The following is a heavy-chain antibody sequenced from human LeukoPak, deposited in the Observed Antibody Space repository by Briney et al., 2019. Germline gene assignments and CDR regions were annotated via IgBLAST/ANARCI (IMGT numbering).Heavy chain of an antibody. CDR2: IYYSGST. Sequence: SETLSLTCSVSGGSISSYYWSWIRQPPGKGLEWIGYIYYSGSTNYNPSLKSRVTISVDTSKNQFSLKLSSVTAADTAVYYCARLGPHLDYWGQGTLVTVSS. V-gene: IGHV4-59*12. CDR3: ARLGPHLDY. D-gene: IGHD7-27*01. CDR1: GGSISSYY. J-gene: IGHJ4*02.